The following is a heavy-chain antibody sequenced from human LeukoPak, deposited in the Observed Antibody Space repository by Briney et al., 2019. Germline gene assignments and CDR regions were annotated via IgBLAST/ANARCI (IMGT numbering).Heavy chain of an antibody. CDR3: ARGCSTTNSGSTGDWFDP. D-gene: IGHD1-26*01. CDR2: INPSGGST. Sequence: ASVKVSCKASGYTFTSYYMHWVRQAPGQGLEWRGIINPSGGSTSYAQKFQGRVTMTRDMSTSTVYMELSSLRSEDTAVYYCARGCSTTNSGSTGDWFDPWGQGTLVTVSS. CDR1: GYTFTSYY. V-gene: IGHV1-46*01. J-gene: IGHJ5*02.